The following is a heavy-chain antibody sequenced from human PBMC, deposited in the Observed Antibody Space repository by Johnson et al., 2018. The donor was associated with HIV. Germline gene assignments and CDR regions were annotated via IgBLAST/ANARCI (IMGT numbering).Heavy chain of an antibody. J-gene: IGHJ3*02. V-gene: IGHV3-66*01. CDR1: GFTVSSNY. CDR2: IYSGGST. Sequence: EVQLVESGGGLVQPGGSLRLSCAASGFTVSSNYMSWVRQAPGKGLEWVSVIYSGGSTYYADSVKGRFTISRDNSKSTVYLQMHSLRAEDTAVYYCAKVSWEARLGDPFDIWGRGTMVIVSS. D-gene: IGHD1-26*01. CDR3: AKVSWEARLGDPFDI.